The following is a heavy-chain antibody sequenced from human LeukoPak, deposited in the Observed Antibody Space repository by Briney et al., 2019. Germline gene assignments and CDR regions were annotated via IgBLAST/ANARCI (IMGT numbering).Heavy chain of an antibody. J-gene: IGHJ4*02. Sequence: ASVKASCKASGYTFTSYYMHWVRQAPGQGLEWMGIINPSGGSTSYAQKFQGRVTMTRDTSTSTDYMELSSLRSEDTAVYYCARGLVGATDFDYWGQGTLVTVSS. D-gene: IGHD1-26*01. CDR2: INPSGGST. CDR1: GYTFTSYY. CDR3: ARGLVGATDFDY. V-gene: IGHV1-46*01.